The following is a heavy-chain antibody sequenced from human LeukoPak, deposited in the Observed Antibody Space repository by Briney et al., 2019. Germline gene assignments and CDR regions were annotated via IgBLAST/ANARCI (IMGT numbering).Heavy chain of an antibody. D-gene: IGHD2-2*01. CDR2: MNPNSGYT. CDR1: GYTFTSHD. J-gene: IGHJ5*02. Sequence: ASVKVSCKASGYTFTSHDINWVRQATGQGLEWMGWMNPNSGYTGYEQKFQGRVTMTRDTSTSTAYMELSSLRSEDTAVYYCARQDVVVPAAMVWFDPWGQGTLVTVSS. V-gene: IGHV1-8*01. CDR3: ARQDVVVPAAMVWFDP.